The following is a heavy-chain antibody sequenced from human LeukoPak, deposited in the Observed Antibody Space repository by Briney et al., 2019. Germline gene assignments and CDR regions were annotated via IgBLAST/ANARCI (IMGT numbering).Heavy chain of an antibody. Sequence: SETLSLTCTVSGGSISSSSYYWDWIRQPPGKGLEWIGSIYYSGSTYYNPSLKSRVTISVDTSKNQFSLKVSSVTAADTAVYFCARLRTRGSGSYSDFDYWGQGTLVTVSS. CDR2: IYYSGST. V-gene: IGHV4-39*01. J-gene: IGHJ4*02. CDR3: ARLRTRGSGSYSDFDY. CDR1: GGSISSSSYY. D-gene: IGHD3-10*01.